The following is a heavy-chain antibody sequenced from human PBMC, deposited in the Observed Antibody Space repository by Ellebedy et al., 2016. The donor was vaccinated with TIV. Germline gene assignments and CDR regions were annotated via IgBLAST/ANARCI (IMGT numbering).Heavy chain of an antibody. Sequence: GESLKISCAASGFTFSSYAMSWVRQAPGKGLEWVSAISGSGGSTYYADSVKGRFTVSRDDAQNSLYLQMNSLRVEDTAVYYCARVGVLAAAGTCDYWGQGTLVAVSS. D-gene: IGHD6-13*01. CDR1: GFTFSSYA. CDR2: ISGSGGST. CDR3: ARVGVLAAAGTCDY. V-gene: IGHV3-23*01. J-gene: IGHJ4*02.